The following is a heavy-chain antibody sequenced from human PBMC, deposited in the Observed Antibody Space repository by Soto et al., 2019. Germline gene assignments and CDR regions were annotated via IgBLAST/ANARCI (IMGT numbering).Heavy chain of an antibody. J-gene: IGHJ5*02. Sequence: ASVKVSCKASGYTFTSYGITWVRQAPGQGLGWMGWISGYNGNTNYAQKFQGRVTMTTDTSTSTAYMELRSLRSDDTAVYYCARGTYSTSSIRWFDPWGQGTLVTVSS. D-gene: IGHD6-6*01. CDR3: ARGTYSTSSIRWFDP. CDR2: ISGYNGNT. CDR1: GYTFTSYG. V-gene: IGHV1-18*01.